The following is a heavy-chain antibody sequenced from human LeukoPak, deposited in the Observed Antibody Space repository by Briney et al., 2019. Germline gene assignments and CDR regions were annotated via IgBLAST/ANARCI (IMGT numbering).Heavy chain of an antibody. V-gene: IGHV3-21*01. CDR3: ARCREVYNWDFDY. CDR2: ISSSSTYI. D-gene: IGHD5-24*01. CDR1: GFTFSSYT. Sequence: PGGSLRLSCAASGFTFSSYTMHWVRQAPGKGLEWVSFISSSSTYIYYADSVKGRFTISRDNAKNSLYLEMNSLRAEYTAEYYCARCREVYNWDFDYGGQGTLVTVSS. J-gene: IGHJ4*02.